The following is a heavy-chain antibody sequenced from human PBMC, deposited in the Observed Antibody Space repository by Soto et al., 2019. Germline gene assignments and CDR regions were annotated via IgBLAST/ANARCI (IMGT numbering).Heavy chain of an antibody. V-gene: IGHV1-3*01. D-gene: IGHD3-10*01. CDR3: ARKRGSGSSLDP. CDR2: INAGNGNT. J-gene: IGHJ5*02. Sequence: RASVKVSCKASGYTFTSYAMHWVRQAPGQRLEWMGWINAGNGNTKYSQKFQGRVTITRHTSASTAYMELSSLRSEDTAVYYCARKRGSGSSLDPWGQGTLVTVSS. CDR1: GYTFTSYA.